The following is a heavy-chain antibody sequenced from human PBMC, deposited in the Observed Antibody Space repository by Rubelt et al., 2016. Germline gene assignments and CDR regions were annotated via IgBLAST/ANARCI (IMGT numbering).Heavy chain of an antibody. V-gene: IGHV1-2*02. Sequence: QVQLVQSGAEVKKPGASVKVSCKASGYTFTSYAMHWVRQAPGQGLEWMGWITPNSGGTNYAQKFQGRVTMTRDTSIRTAYMELSRLRSDDTAVYYGARGAGGRYFDWYDAFDIWGQGTMVTVSS. CDR2: ITPNSGGT. D-gene: IGHD3-9*01. CDR3: ARGAGGRYFDWYDAFDI. J-gene: IGHJ3*02. CDR1: GYTFTSYA.